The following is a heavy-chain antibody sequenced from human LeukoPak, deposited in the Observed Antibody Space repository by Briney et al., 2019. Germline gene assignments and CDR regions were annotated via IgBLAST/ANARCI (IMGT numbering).Heavy chain of an antibody. CDR1: GFTFSSYA. V-gene: IGHV3-30-3*01. Sequence: GRSLRLSCAASGFTFSSYAMHWVRQAPGKGLEWVAVISYDGSNKYYADSVKGRFTISRDNSKNTLYLQMNSLRAEDTAVYYCARESSSSWSLDYWGQGTLVTVSS. CDR2: ISYDGSNK. CDR3: ARESSSSWSLDY. D-gene: IGHD6-13*01. J-gene: IGHJ4*02.